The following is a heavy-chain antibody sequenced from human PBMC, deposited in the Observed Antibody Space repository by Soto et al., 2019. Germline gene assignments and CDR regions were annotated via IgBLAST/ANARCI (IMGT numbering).Heavy chain of an antibody. CDR2: ISYDGSNK. CDR1: GFTFSSYA. CDR3: ARDIVLIVYAYY. J-gene: IGHJ4*02. D-gene: IGHD2-8*01. V-gene: IGHV3-30-3*01. Sequence: GGSLRLSCAASGFTFSSYAMHWVRQAPGKGLEWVAVISYDGSNKYYADSVKGRFTISRDNSKNTLYLQMNSLRAEDTAVYYCARDIVLIVYAYYCGQGTLVP.